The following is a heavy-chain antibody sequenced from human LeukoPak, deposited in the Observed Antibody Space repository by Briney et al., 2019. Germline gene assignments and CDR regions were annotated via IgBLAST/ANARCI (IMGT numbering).Heavy chain of an antibody. Sequence: SETLSLTCAVSGYSISSGYYWGWIRQPPGKGLEWIGSIYHSGSTYYNPSLKSRVTISVDTSKNQFSLKLSSVTAADTAVCYCARQYCTNGVCYFDYWGQGTLVTVSS. CDR2: IYHSGST. CDR3: ARQYCTNGVCYFDY. CDR1: GYSISSGYY. D-gene: IGHD2-8*01. J-gene: IGHJ4*02. V-gene: IGHV4-38-2*01.